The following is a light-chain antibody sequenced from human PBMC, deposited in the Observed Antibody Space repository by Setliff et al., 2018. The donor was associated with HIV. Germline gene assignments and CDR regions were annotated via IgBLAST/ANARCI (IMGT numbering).Light chain of an antibody. J-gene: IGLJ1*01. CDR2: GVS. CDR1: SSYVGVHKY. Sequence: QSALTQPASVSGSPGQSITISCSGTSSYVGVHKYVSWYQQHPGKAPKLMIYGVSNRPSGVSHRFSGSKSGSTASLTISGLQAEDEADYYCASYTTNSLYVFGSGTKVTVL. CDR3: ASYTTNSLYV. V-gene: IGLV2-14*01.